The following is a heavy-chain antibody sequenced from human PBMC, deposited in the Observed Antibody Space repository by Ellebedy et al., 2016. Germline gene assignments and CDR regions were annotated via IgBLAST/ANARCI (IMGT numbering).Heavy chain of an antibody. Sequence: GESLKISXAASGFTFSSYAMHWVRQAPGKGLEWVGVISDDGRNKYHVDSVKGRFTISRDNSKNTLYLQMNSLRPEDRAVYYCAKEGGATNMITGYGMDVWGQGTTVTVSS. CDR2: ISDDGRNK. CDR3: AKEGGATNMITGYGMDV. J-gene: IGHJ6*02. V-gene: IGHV3-30*18. CDR1: GFTFSSYA. D-gene: IGHD3-16*01.